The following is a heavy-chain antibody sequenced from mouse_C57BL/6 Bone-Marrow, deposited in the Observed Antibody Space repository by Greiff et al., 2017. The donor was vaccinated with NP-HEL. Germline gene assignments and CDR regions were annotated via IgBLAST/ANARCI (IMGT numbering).Heavy chain of an antibody. Sequence: EVQLQQSGPVLVKPGASVKMSCKASGYTFTDYYMNWVKQSHGKSLEWIGVINPYNGGTSYNQKFKGKATLTVDKSSSTAYMELNSLTSEDSAVYYCATVLRYDYFDDWGQGTTLTVSS. CDR1: GYTFTDYY. V-gene: IGHV1-19*01. J-gene: IGHJ2*01. CDR2: INPYNGGT. D-gene: IGHD1-1*01. CDR3: ATVLRYDYFDD.